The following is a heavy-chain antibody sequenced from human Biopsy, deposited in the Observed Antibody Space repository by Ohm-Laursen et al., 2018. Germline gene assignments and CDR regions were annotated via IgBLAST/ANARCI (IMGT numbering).Heavy chain of an antibody. J-gene: IGHJ4*02. CDR3: AKGGYCTTSSCYMDLDY. CDR1: GFTFSDYA. Sequence: SLRLSCSASGFTFSDYAMYWVCQAPGKGLEWVSTISVSGGNTYYADSVRGRFTVSRDGSKSTLYLQMSSLSAEDTAFYYCAKGGYCTTSSCYMDLDYWGQGTLVTVSS. CDR2: ISVSGGNT. V-gene: IGHV3-23*01. D-gene: IGHD2-2*02.